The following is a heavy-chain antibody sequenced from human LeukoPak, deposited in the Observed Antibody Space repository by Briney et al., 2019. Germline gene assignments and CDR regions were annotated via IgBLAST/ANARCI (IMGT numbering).Heavy chain of an antibody. CDR3: ARGLAAAAGTLFSSWYFDL. J-gene: IGHJ2*01. CDR2: IYYSGST. V-gene: IGHV4-39*07. D-gene: IGHD6-13*01. Sequence: SETLSPTCSVSGGSISSSSYYWGWIRQPPGKGLEWIGSIYYSGSTYYNPSLKSRVTISVDTSKNQFSLKLSSVTAADTAVYYCARGLAAAAGTLFSSWYFDLWGRGTLVTVSS. CDR1: GGSISSSSYY.